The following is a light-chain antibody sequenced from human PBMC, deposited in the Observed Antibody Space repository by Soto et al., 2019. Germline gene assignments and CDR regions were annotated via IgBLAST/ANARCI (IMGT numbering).Light chain of an antibody. J-gene: IGLJ1*01. CDR3: SSYTTTDTYV. CDR1: TSDLAGYNY. Sequence: QSALTQPASVSGSPGQSITISCTGTTSDLAGYNYVSWYQQYPGKAPKLMIYEVINRSSGVSNRFSGSKSANSASLTISGLQAEDEADYYCSSYTTTDTYVFGTGTQLPVL. CDR2: EVI. V-gene: IGLV2-14*01.